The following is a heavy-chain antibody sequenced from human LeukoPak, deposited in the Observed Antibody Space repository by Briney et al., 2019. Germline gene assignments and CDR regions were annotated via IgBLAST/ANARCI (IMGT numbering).Heavy chain of an antibody. CDR1: GGSISNYY. Sequence: PSETLSLTCTVSGGSISNYYWSWIRQPPGKGLEWIGYIYSSGSTKYNPSLKSRVTISVDTPNNQFFLKLSSVTAADTAVYYCARHYCGGDCYTRFDYWGQGTLVTVSS. V-gene: IGHV4-59*08. CDR3: ARHYCGGDCYTRFDY. D-gene: IGHD2-21*02. J-gene: IGHJ4*02. CDR2: IYSSGST.